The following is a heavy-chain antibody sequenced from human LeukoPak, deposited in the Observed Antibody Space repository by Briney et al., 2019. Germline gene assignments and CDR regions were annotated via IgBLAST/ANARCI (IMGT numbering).Heavy chain of an antibody. J-gene: IGHJ4*02. V-gene: IGHV3-43*01. Sequence: GGSLRLSCAASGFTFDDYTMHWVRQAPGKGLEWVSLISWDGGSTYYADSVKGRFTISRDNSKNSLYLQMNSLRTEDTALYYCAKAAGGIAARLDLDYWGQGTLVTVSS. D-gene: IGHD6-6*01. CDR1: GFTFDDYT. CDR2: ISWDGGST. CDR3: AKAAGGIAARLDLDY.